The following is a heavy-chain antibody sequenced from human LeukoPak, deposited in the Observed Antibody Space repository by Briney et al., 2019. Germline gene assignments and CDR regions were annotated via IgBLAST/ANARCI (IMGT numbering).Heavy chain of an antibody. CDR1: GYTFTGYY. D-gene: IGHD5-18*01. CDR2: INPNSGGT. CDR3: ARDFGLWGARGHSYGDFDY. Sequence: ASVKVSCKASGYTFTGYYMHWVRQAPGQGLEWMGWINPNSGGTNYAQKFQGRVTMTRDTSISTAYMELSRLRSDDTAVYYCARDFGLWGARGHSYGDFDYWGQGTLVTVSS. V-gene: IGHV1-2*02. J-gene: IGHJ4*02.